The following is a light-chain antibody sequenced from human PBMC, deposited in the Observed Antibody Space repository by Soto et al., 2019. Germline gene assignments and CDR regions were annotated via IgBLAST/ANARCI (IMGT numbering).Light chain of an antibody. CDR1: QSVSSY. CDR2: DAS. CDR3: QQHSNWPPAIT. J-gene: IGKJ5*01. V-gene: IGKV3-11*01. Sequence: EIELTQSPATLSLSPGERATLSCRASQSVSSYLAWYQQKPGQAPRLLIYDASNMATGIPARFSGSGSGTDFTLTISSLEPEDFAVYYCQQHSNWPPAITFGQGTRLEIK.